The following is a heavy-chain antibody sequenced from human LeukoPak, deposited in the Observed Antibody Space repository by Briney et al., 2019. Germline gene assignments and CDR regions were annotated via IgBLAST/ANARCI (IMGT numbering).Heavy chain of an antibody. CDR1: GGSFSDYY. J-gene: IGHJ4*02. CDR2: INHSGST. CDR3: ARDPYYYGSGSYFMFDY. V-gene: IGHV4-34*01. D-gene: IGHD3-10*01. Sequence: PSETLSLTCAVYGGSFSDYYWSWIRQPPGKGLEWIGEINHSGSTNSNPSLKSRVTISIDTSKNQFSLKLSSVTAADTAVYYCARDPYYYGSGSYFMFDYWGQGTLVTVSS.